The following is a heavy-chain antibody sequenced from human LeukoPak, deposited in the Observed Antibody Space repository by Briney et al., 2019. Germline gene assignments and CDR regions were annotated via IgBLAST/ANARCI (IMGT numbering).Heavy chain of an antibody. CDR1: GFTFTNYW. CDR2: LPPDELGI. CDR3: VGTIASRGSEY. J-gene: IGHJ4*02. V-gene: IGHV3-74*01. D-gene: IGHD6-6*01. Sequence: GALRLSCAASGFTFTNYWMHWVRQAPGMGLVWVSRLPPDELGIIYADSVKGRFTVSRDNAKNTVYLQMNNLRVDDTAMYYCVGTIASRGSEYWGQGALVTVSS.